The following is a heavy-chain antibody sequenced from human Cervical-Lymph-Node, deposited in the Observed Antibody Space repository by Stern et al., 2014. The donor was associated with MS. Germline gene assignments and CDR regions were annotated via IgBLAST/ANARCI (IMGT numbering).Heavy chain of an antibody. CDR3: ARGGSAYYYGMDV. CDR2: ISRSGYTI. J-gene: IGHJ6*02. CDR1: GFTFTDHY. V-gene: IGHV3-11*01. Sequence: VQLVESGGGLVKPGESLRLSCAASGFTFTDHYMSWVRQAPGKGLEWVSYISRSGYTIYYADSVNGRFNISRDIGKNSLYLQMNSLRAEDAALYYCARGGSAYYYGMDVWGQGTAVTVSS.